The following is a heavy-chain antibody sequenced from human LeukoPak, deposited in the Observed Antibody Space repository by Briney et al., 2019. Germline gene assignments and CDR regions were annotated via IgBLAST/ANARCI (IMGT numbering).Heavy chain of an antibody. CDR3: ARVAAASTGLGDY. CDR1: GFTFSSYA. J-gene: IGHJ4*02. CDR2: ISYDGSNK. V-gene: IGHV3-30-3*01. D-gene: IGHD6-13*01. Sequence: GGSLRLSCAASGFTFSSYAMHWVRQAPGKGLEWVAVISYDGSNKYYADSVKGRFTISRDNSKNTLYLQMNSLRAEDTAVYYCARVAAASTGLGDYWGQGTLVTVSS.